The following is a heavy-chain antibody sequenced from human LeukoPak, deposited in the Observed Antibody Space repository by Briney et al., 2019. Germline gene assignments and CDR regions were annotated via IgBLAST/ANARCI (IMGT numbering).Heavy chain of an antibody. Sequence: PSETLSLTCAVYGGSFSGYYWSWIRQPPGKGLEWIGEINHSGSTNYNPSLKSRVTISVDTSKNQFSLKLSSVTAADTAVYYCARGLLRELKGFDPWGQGTLVTVSS. CDR3: ARGLLRELKGFDP. J-gene: IGHJ5*02. CDR1: GGSFSGYY. CDR2: INHSGST. D-gene: IGHD1-7*01. V-gene: IGHV4-34*01.